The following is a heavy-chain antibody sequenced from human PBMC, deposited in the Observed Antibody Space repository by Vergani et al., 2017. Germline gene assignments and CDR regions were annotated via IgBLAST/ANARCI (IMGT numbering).Heavy chain of an antibody. J-gene: IGHJ3*02. CDR2: ISGSGGST. V-gene: IGHV3-23*01. Sequence: EVQLLESGGGLVQPGGSLRLSCAASGFTFSSYAMSWVRQAPGKGLEWVSAISGSGGSTYYADSVKGRFTISRDNSKNTLYLQMNSLRAEDTAVYYCAKDRTWAKWGSDAFDIWGQGTMVTVSS. CDR3: AKDRTWAKWGSDAFDI. CDR1: GFTFSSYA. D-gene: IGHD1-26*01.